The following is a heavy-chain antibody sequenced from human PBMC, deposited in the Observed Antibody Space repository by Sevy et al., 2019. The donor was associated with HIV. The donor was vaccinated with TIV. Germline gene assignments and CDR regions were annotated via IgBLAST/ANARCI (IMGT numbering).Heavy chain of an antibody. Sequence: GGSLRLSCAASGFTFSSYAMSWVRQAPGKGLEWVSAISGGGGSTYYADSVKGRFTISRDNSKNTLYLQMNSLRAEDTAVYYCAKDRGDIVVVPAAMPDYWGQGTMVTVSS. CDR1: GFTFSSYA. CDR3: AKDRGDIVVVPAAMPDY. V-gene: IGHV3-23*01. CDR2: ISGGGGST. D-gene: IGHD2-2*01. J-gene: IGHJ4*02.